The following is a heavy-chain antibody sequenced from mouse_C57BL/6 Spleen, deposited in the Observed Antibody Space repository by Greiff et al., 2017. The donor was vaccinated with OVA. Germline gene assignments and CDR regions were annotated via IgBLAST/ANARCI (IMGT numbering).Heavy chain of an antibody. J-gene: IGHJ2*01. CDR3: ARDGAFYFDY. CDR1: GFTFSSYA. CDR2: ISDGGSYT. V-gene: IGHV5-4*01. Sequence: EVQLVESGGGLVKPGGSLKLSCAASGFTFSSYAMSWVRQTPEKRLEWVATISDGGSYTYYPDNVKGRFTISRDNAKKNLYLQMSHLKSEDTAMYYCARDGAFYFDYWGQGTTLTVSS.